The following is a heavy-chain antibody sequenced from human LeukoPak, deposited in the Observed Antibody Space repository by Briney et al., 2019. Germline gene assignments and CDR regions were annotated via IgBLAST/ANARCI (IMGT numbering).Heavy chain of an antibody. CDR3: AREDPQTTVPEGLDV. Sequence: SETLSLTCTVSGGSISSYYWSWIRQPPGKGLEWIGYIYTSGSTNYNPSLKSRVTISVDTSKNQFSLRLSSVTAADTAVYYCAREDPQTTVPEGLDVWGQGTTVTVSS. J-gene: IGHJ6*02. CDR2: IYTSGST. V-gene: IGHV4-59*01. CDR1: GGSISSYY. D-gene: IGHD4-17*01.